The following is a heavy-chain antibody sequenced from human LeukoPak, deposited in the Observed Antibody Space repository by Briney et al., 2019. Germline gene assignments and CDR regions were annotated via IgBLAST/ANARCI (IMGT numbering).Heavy chain of an antibody. CDR3: ARVGPHDYYYIDV. J-gene: IGHJ6*03. Sequence: GGSLRLSCAASGFTFSSYAMSWVRQAPGKGLEWVSAISGSGGSTYYADSVKGRFTISRDNSKKTLYLQMNRLRAADTAVYYCARVGPHDYYYIDVWGKGTPVTVSS. D-gene: IGHD2-15*01. CDR2: ISGSGGST. V-gene: IGHV3-23*01. CDR1: GFTFSSYA.